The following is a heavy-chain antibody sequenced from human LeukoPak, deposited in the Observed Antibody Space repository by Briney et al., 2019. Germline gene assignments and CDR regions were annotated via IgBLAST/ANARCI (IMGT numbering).Heavy chain of an antibody. CDR1: GGSISSSRDY. V-gene: IGHV4-39*01. Sequence: SETLSLTCTVSGGSISSSRDYWAWIRQPPGKGLEWIANIYYSGSTYYSPSLKTRVTISVDTSKNQFSLNLRSMKASDTAVYYCARAFCVGDCFVLHIYFDSWGLGTLVTVSS. J-gene: IGHJ4*02. CDR3: ARAFCVGDCFVLHIYFDS. CDR2: IYYSGST. D-gene: IGHD2-21*02.